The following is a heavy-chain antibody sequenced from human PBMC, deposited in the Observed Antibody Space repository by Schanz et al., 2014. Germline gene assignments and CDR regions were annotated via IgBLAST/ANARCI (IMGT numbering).Heavy chain of an antibody. D-gene: IGHD3-3*01. CDR2: ISVYNHNK. CDR3: ARSAGRDFWSGYYTRFDY. Sequence: QIQLVQSGPEVKKPGATVKVSCKASGYIFINSGISWVRQVPGQGLEWMGWISVYNHNKEYDQKFQGRVTMTTDTSTSTVYMELRSLRSDDTAVYYCARSAGRDFWSGYYTRFDYWGQGTLVTVSS. CDR1: GYIFINSG. J-gene: IGHJ4*02. V-gene: IGHV1-18*01.